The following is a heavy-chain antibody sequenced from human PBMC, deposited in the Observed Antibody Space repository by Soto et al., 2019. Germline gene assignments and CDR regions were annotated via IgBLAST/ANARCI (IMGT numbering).Heavy chain of an antibody. CDR3: ARGRVVVVPAAVGVDYYMDV. CDR2: INHSGST. J-gene: IGHJ6*03. Sequence: SETLSLTCTVSGGSISSGGYYWSWIRQHPGKGLEWIGDINHSGSTNYNPSLKSRVTISVDTSKNQFSLKLSSVTAADTAVYYCARGRVVVVPAAVGVDYYMDVWGKGTTVTVSS. CDR1: GGSISSGGYY. V-gene: IGHV4-61*08. D-gene: IGHD2-2*01.